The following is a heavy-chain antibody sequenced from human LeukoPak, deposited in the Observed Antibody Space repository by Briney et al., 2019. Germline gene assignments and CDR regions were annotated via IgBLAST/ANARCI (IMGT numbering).Heavy chain of an antibody. V-gene: IGHV3-43*02. CDR2: ISGDGGST. Sequence: GGSLRLSCAASGFTFDDYAMHWVRQAPGKGLEWASLISGDGGSTYYADSVKGRFTISRDNSKNSLYLQMNSLRTEDTALYYCAKDGVAVAGNYYYYYYMDVCGKGTTVTVSS. CDR1: GFTFDDYA. D-gene: IGHD6-19*01. J-gene: IGHJ6*03. CDR3: AKDGVAVAGNYYYYYYMDV.